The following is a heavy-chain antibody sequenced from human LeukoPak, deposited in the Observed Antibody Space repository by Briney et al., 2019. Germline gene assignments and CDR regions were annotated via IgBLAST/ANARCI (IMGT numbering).Heavy chain of an antibody. CDR2: ISWDSRTI. CDR1: GFTFGDYA. J-gene: IGHJ3*02. Sequence: GGSLRLSCAASGFTFGDYAMNWGRQAPGKGLEWVSGISWDSRTINYADSVRGRFTISRDNAKSSLYLQMNSLRPEDTALYYCAKSSISYGYKDDAFDIWGQGTMVTVSS. D-gene: IGHD3-16*01. CDR3: AKSSISYGYKDDAFDI. V-gene: IGHV3-9*01.